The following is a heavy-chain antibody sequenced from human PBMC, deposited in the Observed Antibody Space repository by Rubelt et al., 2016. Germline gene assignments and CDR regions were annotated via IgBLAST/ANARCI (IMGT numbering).Heavy chain of an antibody. CDR3: ARGDASDY. V-gene: IGHV3-48*04. CDR2: IYDGGSPM. CDR1: GYTFNSYR. Sequence: PGGSLRLSCIASGYTFNSYRMNWVRQAPGKGLEWVSTIYDGGSPMYYADSVKGRFTISRDNAKNSLYLRMDSLRAEDTAVYYCARGDASDYWGQGTLVTVSS. J-gene: IGHJ4*02.